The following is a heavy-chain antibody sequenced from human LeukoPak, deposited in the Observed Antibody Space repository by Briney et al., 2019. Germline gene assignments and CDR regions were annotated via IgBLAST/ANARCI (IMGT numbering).Heavy chain of an antibody. D-gene: IGHD5-12*01. CDR1: GFTFGDYA. Sequence: GGSLRLSCTASGFTFGDYAMSWFRQAPGKGLEWVGFIRSKAYGGTTEYAASVKGRFTISRDDSKSIAYLQMNSLKTEDTAVYYCTRDRVDIVATAIYYYYYMDVWGKGTTVTVSS. CDR2: IRSKAYGGTT. CDR3: TRDRVDIVATAIYYYYYMDV. J-gene: IGHJ6*03. V-gene: IGHV3-49*03.